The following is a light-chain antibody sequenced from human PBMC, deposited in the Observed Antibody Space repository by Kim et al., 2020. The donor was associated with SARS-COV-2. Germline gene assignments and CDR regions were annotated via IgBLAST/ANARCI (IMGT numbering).Light chain of an antibody. CDR3: NSRDSSGNHWV. CDR2: GKN. J-gene: IGLJ3*02. V-gene: IGLV3-19*01. CDR1: SLRSYY. Sequence: GQKVRMTCQGDSLRSYYASWYQQKPGQAPVLVIYGKNNRPSGIPDRFSGSSSGNTASLTITGAQAEDEADYYCNSRDSSGNHWVFGGGTQLTVL.